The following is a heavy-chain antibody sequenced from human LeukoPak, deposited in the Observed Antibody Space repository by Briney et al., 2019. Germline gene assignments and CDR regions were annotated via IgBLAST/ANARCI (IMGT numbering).Heavy chain of an antibody. CDR1: GFTFSDHY. J-gene: IGHJ4*02. D-gene: IGHD2/OR15-2a*01. CDR3: GIVRVSGENYKTDY. CDR2: IRNKVHSFTT. V-gene: IGHV3-72*01. Sequence: PGGSLRLSCAASGFTFSDHYMEWVRRAPGKGLEWVGRIRNKVHSFTTEYAASVKGRFTISRDDSRNSLYLQMYSLKPEDTAVYYCGIVRVSGENYKTDYWGQGTQVSVSS.